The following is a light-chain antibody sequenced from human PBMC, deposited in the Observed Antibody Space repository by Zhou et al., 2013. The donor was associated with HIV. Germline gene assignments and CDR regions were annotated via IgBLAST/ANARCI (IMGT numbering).Light chain of an antibody. Sequence: IVMTQSPATLSVSPGERATLSCRASQSVSSNLAWYQQKPGQAPRLLIYGASTRATGIPARFSGSGSGTEFTLTISSLQSEDFAVYYCQQYDKWPFTFGGGTKVEIK. J-gene: IGKJ4*01. CDR2: GAS. V-gene: IGKV3-15*01. CDR1: QSVSSN. CDR3: QQYDKWPFT.